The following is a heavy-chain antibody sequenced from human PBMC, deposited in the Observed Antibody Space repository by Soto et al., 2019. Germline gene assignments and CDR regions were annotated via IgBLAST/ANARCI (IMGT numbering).Heavy chain of an antibody. D-gene: IGHD2-8*01. Sequence: SLRLSCAASGFTFSSYAMHWVRQAPGKGLEWVAVISYDGSNKYYADSVKGRFTISRDNSKNTLYLQMNSLRAEDTAVYYCATSPYVLMVYAVYYWGQGTLVTVSS. CDR3: ATSPYVLMVYAVYY. J-gene: IGHJ4*02. CDR2: ISYDGSNK. CDR1: GFTFSSYA. V-gene: IGHV3-30-3*01.